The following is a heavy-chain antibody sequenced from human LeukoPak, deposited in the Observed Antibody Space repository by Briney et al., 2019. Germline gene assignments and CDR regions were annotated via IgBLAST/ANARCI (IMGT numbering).Heavy chain of an antibody. CDR3: ARLGSYHDS. D-gene: IGHD1-26*01. J-gene: IGHJ4*02. CDR2: IHSSGGS. V-gene: IGHV4-4*09. CDR1: GASISNYY. Sequence: SETLSLTCTVSGASISNYYWSWIRQTPEKGLEWMGNIHSSGGSSYYPSLKSRLTMSIDTSRNQLSLKLTSVTAADTAAYFCARLGSYHDSWGQGALVTVSS.